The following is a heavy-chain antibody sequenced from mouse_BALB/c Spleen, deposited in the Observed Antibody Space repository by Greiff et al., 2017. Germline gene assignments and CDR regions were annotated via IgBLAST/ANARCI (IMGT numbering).Heavy chain of an antibody. D-gene: IGHD1-1*01. CDR2: INSNGGST. CDR1: GFTFSSYG. CDR3: ARDDYYGSSYDAY. J-gene: IGHJ3*01. Sequence: EVQGVESGGGLVQPGGSLKLSCAASGFTFSSYGMSWVRQTPDKRLELVATINSNGGSTYYPDSVKGRFTISRDNAKNTLYLQMSSLKSEDTAMYYCARDDYYGSSYDAYWGQGTLVTVSA. V-gene: IGHV5-6-3*01.